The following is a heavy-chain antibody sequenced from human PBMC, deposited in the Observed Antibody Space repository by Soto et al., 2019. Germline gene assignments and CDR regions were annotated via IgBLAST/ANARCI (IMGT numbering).Heavy chain of an antibody. J-gene: IGHJ4*02. V-gene: IGHV4-34*09. CDR3: ATTSDDFWSGYYAY. CDR2: INHSGST. Sequence: SETLSLTCAVYGGSFSGYYWSWIRQPPGKGLEWIGEINHSGSTNYNPSLKSRVTISVDTSKNQFSLKLSSVTAADTAVYYCATTSDDFWSGYYAYWGQGTLVTVSS. CDR1: GGSFSGYY. D-gene: IGHD3-3*01.